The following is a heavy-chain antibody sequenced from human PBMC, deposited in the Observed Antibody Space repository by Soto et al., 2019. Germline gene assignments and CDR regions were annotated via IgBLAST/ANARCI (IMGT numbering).Heavy chain of an antibody. Sequence: ASLKVSYTASGYTFTSYGISWVRQAPGQGLEWMGWISAYNGNTNYAQKLQGRVTMTTDTSTSTAYMELRSLRSDDTAVYYCARDYGYGSGCLIDCDYWGKDTLFTVSS. J-gene: IGHJ4*02. D-gene: IGHD6-19*01. CDR2: ISAYNGNT. CDR1: GYTFTSYG. CDR3: ARDYGYGSGCLIDCDY. V-gene: IGHV1-18*01.